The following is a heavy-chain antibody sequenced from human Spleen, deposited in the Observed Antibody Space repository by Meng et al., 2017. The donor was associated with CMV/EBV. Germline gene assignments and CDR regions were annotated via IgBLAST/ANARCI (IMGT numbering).Heavy chain of an antibody. Sequence: LSCTASGFTFSSFGMNWVRQAPGKGLEWLSSISASNNYIYYAASVKGRFTISRDNAKNSLYLDMDSLRAEDTALYYCARTPNLRSPDYWGQGTLVTVSS. CDR3: ARTPNLRSPDY. J-gene: IGHJ4*02. V-gene: IGHV3-21*01. D-gene: IGHD4-17*01. CDR1: GFTFSSFG. CDR2: ISASNNYI.